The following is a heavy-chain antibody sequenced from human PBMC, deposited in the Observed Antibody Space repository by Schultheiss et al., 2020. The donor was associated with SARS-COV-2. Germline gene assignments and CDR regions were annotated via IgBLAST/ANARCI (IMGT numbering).Heavy chain of an antibody. D-gene: IGHD3-10*01. CDR2: ISSSSSYT. CDR3: ARGSGTRSLPPVSYYYYYGMDV. CDR1: GFTFSDYY. V-gene: IGHV3-11*06. J-gene: IGHJ6*02. Sequence: SCAASGFTFSDYYMSWIRQAPGKGLEWVSYISSSSSYTNYADSVKGRFTISRDNAKNSLYLQMNSLRAEDTAVYYCARGSGTRSLPPVSYYYYYGMDVWGQGTTVTVSS.